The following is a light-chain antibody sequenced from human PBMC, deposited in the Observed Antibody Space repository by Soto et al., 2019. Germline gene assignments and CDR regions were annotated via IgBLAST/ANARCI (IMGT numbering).Light chain of an antibody. J-gene: IGKJ1*01. V-gene: IGKV3-20*01. Sequence: EIVLTQSPGTLSLSPGEEATLSCRASQSVDSNYLAWYQQKPGQTPRLLIYRASTRATGIPDRFSGSGSGTDFTLTISRLEPEDFAVYHCQQYGTSPWTFGQGTKVDIK. CDR2: RAS. CDR3: QQYGTSPWT. CDR1: QSVDSNY.